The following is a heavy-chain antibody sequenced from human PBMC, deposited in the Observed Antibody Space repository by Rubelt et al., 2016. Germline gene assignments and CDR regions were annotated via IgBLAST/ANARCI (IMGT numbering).Heavy chain of an antibody. Sequence: GGGLVQPGGSLRLSCTASGFTFTSYSMNWVRQAPGKGLEWVSFITASTNTIYYADSVKCRFPLSSDNAKNSLYLALYSLKAEDTAVYFCARNQYQYNYDFDYWGQGTLVTVSS. D-gene: IGHD5-18*01. V-gene: IGHV3-48*04. CDR3: ARNQYQYNYDFDY. J-gene: IGHJ4*02. CDR1: GFTFTSYS. CDR2: ITASTNTI.